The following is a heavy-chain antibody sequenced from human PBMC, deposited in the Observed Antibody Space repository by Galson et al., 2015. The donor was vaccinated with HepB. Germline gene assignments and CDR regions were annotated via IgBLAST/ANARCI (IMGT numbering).Heavy chain of an antibody. CDR1: GFTFDDYA. CDR3: ALSGVAIFGVVISFMDV. J-gene: IGHJ6*02. Sequence: SLRLSCAASGFTFDDYAMRWVRQAPGKGLEWVSGISWNSGSIGYADSVKGRFTISRDNAKNSLYLQMNSLRSEDTAVYYCALSGVAIFGVVISFMDVWGQGTTVTVSS. D-gene: IGHD3-3*01. V-gene: IGHV3-9*01. CDR2: ISWNSGSI.